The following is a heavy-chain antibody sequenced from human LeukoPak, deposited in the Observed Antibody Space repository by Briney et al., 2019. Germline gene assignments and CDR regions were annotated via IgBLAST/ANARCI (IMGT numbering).Heavy chain of an antibody. Sequence: PSETLSLTCTVSGGSISSYYWSWIRQPPGKGLEWIGYIYYTGSTNYNPSLKGRVTISVDTSKNQFSLKLSSVTAADTAVYYCARDQRSGDYWFDPWGQGTLVTVSS. V-gene: IGHV4-59*01. J-gene: IGHJ5*02. D-gene: IGHD4-17*01. CDR2: IYYTGST. CDR1: GGSISSYY. CDR3: ARDQRSGDYWFDP.